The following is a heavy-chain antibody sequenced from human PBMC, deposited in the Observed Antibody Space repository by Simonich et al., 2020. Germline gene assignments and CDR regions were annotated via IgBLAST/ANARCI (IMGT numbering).Heavy chain of an antibody. CDR1: GYTFPGYD. CDR2: INPNRGST. V-gene: IGHV1-2*02. J-gene: IGHJ2*01. D-gene: IGHD6-25*01. CDR3: ARGGLGHWYFDL. Sequence: QVQLVQSGAEVKKPGASVTVSCKASGYTFPGYDMHWVRQSPGHGLEGRGWINPNRGSTNDAQKCQGRVTMTRDTAISTAYMELSRLRSDDTAVYYGARGGLGHWYFDLWGRGTLVTVSS.